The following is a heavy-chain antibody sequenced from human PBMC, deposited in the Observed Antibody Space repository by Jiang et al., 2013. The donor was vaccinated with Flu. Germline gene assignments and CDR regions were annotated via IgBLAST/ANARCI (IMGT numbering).Heavy chain of an antibody. V-gene: IGHV3-33*01. CDR2: IWYDGSNK. CDR3: ARDRGWNSAWWDY. D-gene: IGHD1-7*01. J-gene: IGHJ4*02. Sequence: EWVALIWYDGSNKYYADSVKGRFSISRDDSENTLYLQMNRLRAEDTAVYYCARDRGWNSAWWDYWGQGTLVTVSS.